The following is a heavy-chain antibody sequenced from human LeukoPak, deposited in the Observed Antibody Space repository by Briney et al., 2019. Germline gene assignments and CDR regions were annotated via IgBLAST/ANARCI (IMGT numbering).Heavy chain of an antibody. CDR3: ARGPKWSGSYYYFDY. D-gene: IGHD1-26*01. J-gene: IGHJ4*02. CDR2: MNPNSGNA. Sequence: GASVNVSCKTSVYTFPSYDINWVRQATGQGLEWMGWMNPNSGNAGYAQKFQGRVTITRNTSITTAYMELSSLRSEDTAVYYCARGPKWSGSYYYFDYWGQGTLVTVSS. V-gene: IGHV1-8*01. CDR1: VYTFPSYD.